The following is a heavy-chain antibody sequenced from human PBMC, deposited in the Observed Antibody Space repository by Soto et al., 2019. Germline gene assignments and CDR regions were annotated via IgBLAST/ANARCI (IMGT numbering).Heavy chain of an antibody. CDR2: ISYDGSNK. D-gene: IGHD2-2*02. V-gene: IGHV3-30*18. CDR1: GFTFSSYG. Sequence: GSLRLSCAASGFTFSSYGMHWVRQAPGKGLEWVAVISYDGSNKYYADSVKGRFTISRDNSKNTLYLQMNSLRAEDTAVYYCAKVGYCSSTSCYTPEGMDVWGQGTTVTVSS. J-gene: IGHJ6*02. CDR3: AKVGYCSSTSCYTPEGMDV.